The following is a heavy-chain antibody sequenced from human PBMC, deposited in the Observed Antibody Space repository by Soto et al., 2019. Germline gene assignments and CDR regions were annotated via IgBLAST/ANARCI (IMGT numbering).Heavy chain of an antibody. CDR1: GVSISSYY. CDR3: ARDLSYSSGWGYYFAY. Sequence: ETLSRTCNVSGVSISSYYWSWIRQPSGKGLEWIGRIYTSGSTNYNPSLKSRVTMSVDTSKNQFSLKLSSVTAADTAVYYCARDLSYSSGWGYYFAYWGQGTPVTVYS. J-gene: IGHJ4*02. CDR2: IYTSGST. D-gene: IGHD6-19*01. V-gene: IGHV4-4*07.